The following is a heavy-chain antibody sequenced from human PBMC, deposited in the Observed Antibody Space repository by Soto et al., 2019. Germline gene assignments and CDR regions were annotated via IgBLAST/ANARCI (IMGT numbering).Heavy chain of an antibody. Sequence: GGSLRLSCAASGFTFSSYGMHLVRQAPGKGLEWVAVIWYDGSNKYYADSVKGRFTISRDNSKNTLYLQMNSLRAEDTAVYYCARAGSYFSVGAFDIWGQGTMVTVSS. CDR1: GFTFSSYG. D-gene: IGHD1-26*01. V-gene: IGHV3-33*01. CDR2: IWYDGSNK. J-gene: IGHJ3*02. CDR3: ARAGSYFSVGAFDI.